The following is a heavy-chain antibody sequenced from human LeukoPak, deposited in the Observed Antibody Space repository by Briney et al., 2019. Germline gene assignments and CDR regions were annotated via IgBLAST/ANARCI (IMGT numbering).Heavy chain of an antibody. CDR3: AREAPVAAGSDAFDI. CDR2: ISPYNSNT. CDR1: GYTFTTYG. D-gene: IGHD6-19*01. J-gene: IGHJ3*02. V-gene: IGHV1-18*01. Sequence: ASVKVSCKSSGYTFTTYGISWMRQAPGQSLELMGWISPYNSNTKYAQKLQGRVTMTTDTSTNTAYMEVRGLRSDDTAVYYCAREAPVAAGSDAFDIWGQGTMVTVSS.